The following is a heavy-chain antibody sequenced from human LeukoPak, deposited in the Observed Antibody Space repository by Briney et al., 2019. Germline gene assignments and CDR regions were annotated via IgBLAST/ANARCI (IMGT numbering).Heavy chain of an antibody. Sequence: PSETLSLTCTVSGGSISSSSYYWGWIRQPPGKGLEWIGSIYYSGSTYYNPSLKSRVTISADTSKNQFSLKLSSVTAADTAVYYCARRSAGLVDYWGQGTLVTVSS. J-gene: IGHJ4*02. V-gene: IGHV4-39*01. CDR2: IYYSGST. CDR1: GGSISSSSYY. D-gene: IGHD2-21*01. CDR3: ARRSAGLVDY.